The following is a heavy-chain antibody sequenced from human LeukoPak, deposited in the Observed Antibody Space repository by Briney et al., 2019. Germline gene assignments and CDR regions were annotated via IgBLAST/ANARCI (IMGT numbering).Heavy chain of an antibody. CDR2: IYYTGST. Sequence: SETLSLTCTVSGGSISRNYWTWIRQPPGKGLEWIGYIYYTGSTKYNPSLESRVTVSVDTSKNQFSLKLSSVSAADTAVYYCARGFYDSAGYSTPFDSWGQGIPVAVSS. D-gene: IGHD3-22*01. V-gene: IGHV4-59*01. CDR1: GGSISRNY. J-gene: IGHJ4*02. CDR3: ARGFYDSAGYSTPFDS.